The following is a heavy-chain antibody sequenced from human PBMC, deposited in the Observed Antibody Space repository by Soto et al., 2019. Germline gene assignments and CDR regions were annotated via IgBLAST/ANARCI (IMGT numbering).Heavy chain of an antibody. CDR2: INHSGST. Sequence: SETLSLTCAVYGGSFSGYYWSWIRQPPGKGLEWIGEINHSGSTNYNPSLKSRVTISVDTSKNQFSLKLSSVTAADTAVYYCARVRESDIPYYYMDVWGKGTTVPVSS. CDR1: GGSFSGYY. D-gene: IGHD2-15*01. CDR3: ARVRESDIPYYYMDV. J-gene: IGHJ6*03. V-gene: IGHV4-34*01.